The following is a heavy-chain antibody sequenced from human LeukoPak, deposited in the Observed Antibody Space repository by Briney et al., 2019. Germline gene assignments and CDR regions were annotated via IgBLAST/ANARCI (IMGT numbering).Heavy chain of an antibody. CDR3: ARGPPYYDSSGPFDY. D-gene: IGHD3-22*01. V-gene: IGHV3-33*01. CDR2: IWYDGSNK. Sequence: GGSLRLSCAASGFTFSSYGMHWVRQAPGKGLEWVAVIWYDGSNKYYADSVKGRFTISRDNSKNTLYLQMNSLRAEDTAVYYCARGPPYYDSSGPFDYWGQGTLVTVSS. CDR1: GFTFSSYG. J-gene: IGHJ4*02.